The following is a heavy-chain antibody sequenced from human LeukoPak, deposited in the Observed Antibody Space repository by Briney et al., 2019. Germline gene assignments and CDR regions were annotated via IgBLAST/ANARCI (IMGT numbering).Heavy chain of an antibody. CDR2: ISSSSSYI. J-gene: IGHJ4*02. V-gene: IGHV3-21*04. CDR3: AKADWEDDILTGYLYFDY. CDR1: GFTFSSYS. D-gene: IGHD3-9*01. Sequence: PGGSLRLSCAASGFTFSSYSMNWVRQAPGKGLEWVSSISSSSSYIYYADSVKGRFTISRDNAKNSLYLQMNSLRAEDTAVYYCAKADWEDDILTGYLYFDYWGQGTLVTVSS.